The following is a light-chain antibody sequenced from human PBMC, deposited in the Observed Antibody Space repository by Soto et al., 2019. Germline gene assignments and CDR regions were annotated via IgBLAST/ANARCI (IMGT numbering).Light chain of an antibody. CDR3: ATWDDRLDGYV. V-gene: IGLV1-44*01. CDR2: SHN. CDR1: SSNIGSNT. J-gene: IGLJ1*01. Sequence: QSVLTQPPSASGTPGQRVTISCSGSSSNIGSNTVNWYQQLPGTAPKLLSYSHNQRPSGVPDRFSVSKSGTSASLAISGLESEDEADYYCATWDDRLDGYVFGPGTKLTVL.